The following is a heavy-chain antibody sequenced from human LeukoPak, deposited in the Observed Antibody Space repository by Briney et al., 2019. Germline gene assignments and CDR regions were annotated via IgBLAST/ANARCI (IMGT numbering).Heavy chain of an antibody. CDR3: ARPYCSSTSCPFDY. Sequence: SETLSLTCTVSGGSISSYYWSWIRQPPGKGLEWIGYIYYSGSTNYNPSLKSRVTISVDTSKNQFSLKLSSVTAADTAVYYCARPYCSSTSCPFDYWGQGTLVTVSS. CDR2: IYYSGST. V-gene: IGHV4-59*01. J-gene: IGHJ4*02. CDR1: GGSISSYY. D-gene: IGHD2-2*01.